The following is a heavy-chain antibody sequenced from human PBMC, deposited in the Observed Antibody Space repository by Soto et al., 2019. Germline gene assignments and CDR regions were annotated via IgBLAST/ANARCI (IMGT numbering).Heavy chain of an antibody. CDR2: IDPKSGGT. CDR3: ARVSVDVQE. D-gene: IGHD5-12*01. V-gene: IGHV1-2*02. J-gene: IGHJ4*02. Sequence: QLVQSGAEVKKPGASVRVSCKTSGPTFIAYYIHWVRQAPGQGLEWMGWIDPKSGGTTYEQKFLGRVTMTRDTSINTAYMDLNRLTSDDKAVYYCARVSVDVQEWGQGTLITVSS. CDR1: GPTFIAYY.